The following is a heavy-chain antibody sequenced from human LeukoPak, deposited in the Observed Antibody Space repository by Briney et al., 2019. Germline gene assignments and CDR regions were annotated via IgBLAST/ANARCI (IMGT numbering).Heavy chain of an antibody. V-gene: IGHV3-21*01. CDR2: ITSSSNYI. CDR3: ARARYDSSGYYPLGDY. CDR1: GFTFSRYS. D-gene: IGHD3-22*01. Sequence: GGSLRLSCAASGFTFSRYSMNWVRQAPGKGLEWVSLITSSSNYIYYADSVKGRFTISRDNAKNSLYLEMNSLRAEDTAVYYCARARYDSSGYYPLGDYWGQGTLVTVSS. J-gene: IGHJ4*02.